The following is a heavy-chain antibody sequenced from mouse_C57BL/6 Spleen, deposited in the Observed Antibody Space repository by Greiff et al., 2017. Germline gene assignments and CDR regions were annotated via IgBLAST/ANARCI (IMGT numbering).Heavy chain of an antibody. D-gene: IGHD2-3*01. J-gene: IGHJ2*01. CDR2: LDPEDGET. Sequence: EVKLHEPGAELVKPGASVKLSCKASGFNIKVYYMHWVKQRTEQGLEWIGRLDPEDGETKYAPKFQGKATVTVDTSSNAAYLQRSSLTSEDAAVYYCARDGCYYFDYWGQGTTLAVSS. CDR1: GFNIKVYY. CDR3: ARDGCYYFDY. V-gene: IGHV14-2*01.